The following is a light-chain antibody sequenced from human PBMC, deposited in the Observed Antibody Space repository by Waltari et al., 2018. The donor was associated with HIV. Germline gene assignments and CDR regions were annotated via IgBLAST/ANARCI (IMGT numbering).Light chain of an antibody. CDR3: QQRSNWPHT. CDR1: ESISTF. J-gene: IGKJ2*01. CDR2: DAS. V-gene: IGKV3-11*01. Sequence: ETVLTQSPATLSVSPGERATLSCRASESISTFLSWYQQKPGQAPKVLISDASNRATGVPARFSGSGSGTDFTLTNTSLEPEDVAVYYCQQRSNWPHTFGQGTKLEI.